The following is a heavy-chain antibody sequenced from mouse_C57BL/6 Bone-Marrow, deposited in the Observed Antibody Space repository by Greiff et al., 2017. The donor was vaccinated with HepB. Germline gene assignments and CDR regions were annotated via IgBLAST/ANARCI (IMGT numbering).Heavy chain of an antibody. CDR3: ALDSSGQGYFDY. J-gene: IGHJ2*01. D-gene: IGHD3-2*02. CDR1: GYTFTDYY. Sequence: VQLQQSGPELVKPGASVKISCKASGYTFTDYYMNWVKQSHGKSLEWIGDINPNNGGTSYNQKFKGKATLTVDKSSSTAYMELRSLTSEDSAVYYCALDSSGQGYFDYWGQGTTLTVSS. V-gene: IGHV1-26*01. CDR2: INPNNGGT.